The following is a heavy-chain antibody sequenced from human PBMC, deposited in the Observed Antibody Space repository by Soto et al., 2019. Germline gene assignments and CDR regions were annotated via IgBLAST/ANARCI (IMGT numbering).Heavy chain of an antibody. J-gene: IGHJ5*02. Sequence: SETLSLTCTASGGSISIGGYYWSWIRQHPGKGLEWIGYIYYSGSFYYNPSLGSRVTISVDTSKNQFSLKLSSVTAADTAVYYCARGGVVPASIEVNWFDPWGQGTLVTVSS. D-gene: IGHD2-2*02. V-gene: IGHV4-31*03. CDR2: IYYSGSF. CDR1: GGSISIGGYY. CDR3: ARGGVVPASIEVNWFDP.